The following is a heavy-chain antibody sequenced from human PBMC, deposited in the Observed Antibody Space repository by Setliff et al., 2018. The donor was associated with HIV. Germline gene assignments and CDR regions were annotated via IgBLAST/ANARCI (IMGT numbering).Heavy chain of an antibody. V-gene: IGHV1-18*04. CDR3: VRDGIIRTTRVFDY. Sequence: ASVKVSCKASGYSFTDYYIHWVRQAPGQGLEWMGWIDVNKGNTNYAEKFQGRVTLTTDTSTNTAYMEVRSLTSDDTAVYYCVRDGIIRTTRVFDYWGQGTLVTVSS. J-gene: IGHJ4*02. CDR2: IDVNKGNT. D-gene: IGHD3-16*02. CDR1: GYSFTDYY.